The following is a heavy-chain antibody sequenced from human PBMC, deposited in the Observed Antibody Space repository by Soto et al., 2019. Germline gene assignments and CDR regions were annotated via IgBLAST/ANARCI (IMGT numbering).Heavy chain of an antibody. V-gene: IGHV3-66*01. CDR1: GFTVSSKY. J-gene: IGHJ6*02. Sequence: PGGSLRLSCAASGFTVSSKYMSWVRQAPGKGLEWVSLIQSGGPTYYADSVKGRFTISRDTSENTLHLQMDSLRAADTAVYYCAGELLGYYYGMDVWGQGTTVTVSS. CDR3: AGELLGYYYGMDV. D-gene: IGHD3-10*01. CDR2: IQSGGPT.